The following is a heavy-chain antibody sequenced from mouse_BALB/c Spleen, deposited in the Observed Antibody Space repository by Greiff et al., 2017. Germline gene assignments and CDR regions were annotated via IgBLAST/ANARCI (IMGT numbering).Heavy chain of an antibody. CDR2: ISSGGST. CDR1: GFTFSSYA. Sequence: EVQRVESGGGLVKPGGSLKLSCAASGFTFSSYAMSWVRQTPEKRLEWVASISSGGSTYYPDSVKGRFTISRDNARNILYLQMSSLRSEDTAMYYCARGGNGYQFAYWGQGTLVTVSA. D-gene: IGHD2-2*01. J-gene: IGHJ3*01. CDR3: ARGGNGYQFAY. V-gene: IGHV5-6-5*01.